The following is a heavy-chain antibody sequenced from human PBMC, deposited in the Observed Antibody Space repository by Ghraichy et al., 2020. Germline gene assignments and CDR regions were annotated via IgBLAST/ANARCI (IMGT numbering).Heavy chain of an antibody. Sequence: GESLNISCAASGFTFSSYSMNWVRQAPGKGLEWVSYISSSSSTIYYADSVKGRFTISRDNAKNSLYLQMNSLRDEDTAVYYCVGGTAPFDYWGQGTLVTVSS. J-gene: IGHJ4*02. CDR2: ISSSSSTI. CDR1: GFTFSSYS. CDR3: VGGTAPFDY. D-gene: IGHD6-13*01. V-gene: IGHV3-48*02.